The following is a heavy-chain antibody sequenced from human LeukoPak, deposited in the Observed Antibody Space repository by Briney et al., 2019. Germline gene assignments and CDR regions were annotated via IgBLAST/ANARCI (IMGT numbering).Heavy chain of an antibody. CDR3: AEDEGIVGATANYYYGMDV. Sequence: PGGSLRLSCAASGFTFSSYAMSWVRQAPGKGLEWVSAISGSGGSTYYADSVKGRFTISRDNSKNTLYLQMNSLRAEDTAVYYCAEDEGIVGATANYYYGMDVWGQGTTVTVSS. CDR2: ISGSGGST. CDR1: GFTFSSYA. D-gene: IGHD1-26*01. J-gene: IGHJ6*02. V-gene: IGHV3-23*01.